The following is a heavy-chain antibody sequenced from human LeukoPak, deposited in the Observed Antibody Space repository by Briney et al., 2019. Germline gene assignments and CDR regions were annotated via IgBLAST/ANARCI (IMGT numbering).Heavy chain of an antibody. V-gene: IGHV3-23*01. Sequence: PGGSLRLSCAASGFTFSSYAMSWVRQAPGKGLEWVSAISGSGGSTYYADSVKGRFTISRDNSKNTLYLQMNSLRAEDTAVYYCVKSHTGYYYDSSGSDYWGQGTLVTVSS. CDR3: VKSHTGYYYDSSGSDY. CDR2: ISGSGGST. J-gene: IGHJ4*02. D-gene: IGHD3-22*01. CDR1: GFTFSSYA.